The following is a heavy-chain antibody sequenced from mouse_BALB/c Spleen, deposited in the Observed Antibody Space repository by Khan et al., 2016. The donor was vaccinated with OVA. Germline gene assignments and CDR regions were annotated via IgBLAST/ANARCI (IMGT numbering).Heavy chain of an antibody. J-gene: IGHJ2*01. D-gene: IGHD1-1*01. CDR1: GYTFTSYW. CDR2: IYPGDGNS. Sequence: QVQLKESGTELARPGASVKLSCKASGYTFTSYWMQWVKQRPGQGLEWIGAIYPGDGNSRYTQKFKGKVTLTADKSSSTAYMQLSSLASEDSAVDYCARGGVTTGFFAYWGQGTTLTVSS. V-gene: IGHV1-87*01. CDR3: ARGGVTTGFFAY.